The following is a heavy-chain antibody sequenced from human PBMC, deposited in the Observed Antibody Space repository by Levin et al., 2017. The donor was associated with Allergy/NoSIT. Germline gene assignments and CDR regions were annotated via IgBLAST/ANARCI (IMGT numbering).Heavy chain of an antibody. D-gene: IGHD5-18*01. Sequence: GGSLRLSCAASGFTFSSYAMHWVRQAPGKGLEWVAVISYDGSNKYYADSVKGRFTISRDNSKNTLYLQMNSLRAEDTAVYYWAREQPYTAMVKFAFDSWGQGTMVTVSS. V-gene: IGHV3-30-3*01. CDR2: ISYDGSNK. CDR3: AREQPYTAMVKFAFDS. CDR1: GFTFSSYA. J-gene: IGHJ3*02.